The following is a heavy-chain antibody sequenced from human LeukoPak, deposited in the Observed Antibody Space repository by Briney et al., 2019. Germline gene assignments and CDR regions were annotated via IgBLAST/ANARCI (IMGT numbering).Heavy chain of an antibody. CDR3: AREGSRYCSGGSCYFS. V-gene: IGHV4-61*02. CDR1: GGSISSGSYY. J-gene: IGHJ5*02. CDR2: IYTSGST. D-gene: IGHD2-15*01. Sequence: PSQTLSLTCKASGGSISSGSYYWSWIRQPPGQGLEWIGRIYTSGSTNYDPSLKSRVTISVDTSKNQFSLNLSSVTAADTAVYYCAREGSRYCSGGSCYFSWGQGTLVTVSS.